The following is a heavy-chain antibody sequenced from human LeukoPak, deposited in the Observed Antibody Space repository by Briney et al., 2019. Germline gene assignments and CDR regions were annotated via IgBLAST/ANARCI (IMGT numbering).Heavy chain of an antibody. J-gene: IGHJ6*02. V-gene: IGHV4-34*01. Sequence: SETLSLTCAVYGGSFSGYYWSWIRQPPGKGLEWIGEINHSGSTNYNPSLKSRVTISVDTSKNQFSLKLSSVTAADTAVYYCARQYYYGLGDVWGQGTTVTVSS. CDR3: ARQYYYGLGDV. D-gene: IGHD3-10*01. CDR2: INHSGST. CDR1: GGSFSGYY.